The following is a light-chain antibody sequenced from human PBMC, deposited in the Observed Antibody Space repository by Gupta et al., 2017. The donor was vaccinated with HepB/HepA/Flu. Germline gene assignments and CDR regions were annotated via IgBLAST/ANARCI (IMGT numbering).Light chain of an antibody. Sequence: DIQMTQSPSSLSTSVGDRVTITCRASLSISNYLNWFQQIPGKAPKLLIYAASSLQSGVPSRFSGSGSGTDFTLTINSLQPEDFATYYCQQSYNTPWTFGQGTKVKIK. CDR1: LSISNY. CDR3: QQSYNTPWT. CDR2: AAS. V-gene: IGKV1-39*01. J-gene: IGKJ1*01.